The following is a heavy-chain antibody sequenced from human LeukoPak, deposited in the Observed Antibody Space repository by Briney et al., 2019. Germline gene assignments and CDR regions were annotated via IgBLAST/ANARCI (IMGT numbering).Heavy chain of an antibody. Sequence: GGSLRLSCAASGFTFSSYWMSWVRQAPGKGLEWVANIKQDGSEKYYVDSVKGRFTISRDNAKNSLYLQMNSLRAEDAAVYYCARECLRVTGYYVGGERPYDPWGQGTLVTVSS. CDR1: GFTFSSYW. CDR2: IKQDGSEK. CDR3: ARECLRVTGYYVGGERPYDP. D-gene: IGHD3-9*01. J-gene: IGHJ5*02. V-gene: IGHV3-7*01.